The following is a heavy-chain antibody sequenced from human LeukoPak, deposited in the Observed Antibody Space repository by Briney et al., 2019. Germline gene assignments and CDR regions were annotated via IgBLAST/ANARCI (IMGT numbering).Heavy chain of an antibody. J-gene: IGHJ6*02. Sequence: GGSLRLSCAASGFTFSSYWMSWVRQAPGKGLEWVANIKQDGSERYYVDSVKGRFTISRDNAKNSLYLQMNSLRAEDTAVYYCAKTILAYYYYGMDVWGQGTTVTVSS. D-gene: IGHD2-21*01. CDR1: GFTFSSYW. V-gene: IGHV3-7*01. CDR2: IKQDGSER. CDR3: AKTILAYYYYGMDV.